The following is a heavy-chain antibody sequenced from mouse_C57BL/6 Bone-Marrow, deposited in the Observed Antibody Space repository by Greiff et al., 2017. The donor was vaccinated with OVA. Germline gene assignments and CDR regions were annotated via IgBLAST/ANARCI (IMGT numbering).Heavy chain of an antibody. CDR3: TRDGYDGNWYFDV. Sequence: EVQRVESGEGLVKPGGSLKLSCAASGFTFSSYAMSWVRQTPEKRLEWVAYISSGGDYIYYADTVKGRFTISRDNARNTLYLQMSSLKSEDTAMYYCTRDGYDGNWYFDVWGTGTTVTVSS. CDR2: ISSGGDYI. CDR1: GFTFSSYA. D-gene: IGHD2-2*01. V-gene: IGHV5-9-1*02. J-gene: IGHJ1*03.